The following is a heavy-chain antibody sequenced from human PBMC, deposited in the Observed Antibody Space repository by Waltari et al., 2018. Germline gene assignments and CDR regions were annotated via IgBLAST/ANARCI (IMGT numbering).Heavy chain of an antibody. V-gene: IGHV4-59*01. J-gene: IGHJ4*02. CDR2: ISDCGST. Sequence: QVQLQESGPGLVKPSETLSLTCTVSGTSISNYYWTWIRQPPGKGLEWIGDISDCGSTIYNPSLKSRVTIAGDTSKTHFSLKLSSVTAADTAVYYCARTSGAAAGKFDYWGQGTLVTVSS. CDR1: GTSISNYY. CDR3: ARTSGAAAGKFDY. D-gene: IGHD6-13*01.